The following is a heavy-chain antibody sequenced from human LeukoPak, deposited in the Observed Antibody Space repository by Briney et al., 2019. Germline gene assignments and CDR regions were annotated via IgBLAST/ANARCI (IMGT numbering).Heavy chain of an antibody. CDR2: INWNGGST. CDR3: ARGIRFLEWLSGSDY. Sequence: GGSLRLTCAASGFTFDDYGMSWVRQAPGKGLEWVSGINWNGGSTGYADSVKGRFTISRDNAKNSLYLQMNSLRVEDTALYYCARGIRFLEWLSGSDYWGQGTLVTVSS. CDR1: GFTFDDYG. D-gene: IGHD3-3*01. V-gene: IGHV3-20*04. J-gene: IGHJ4*02.